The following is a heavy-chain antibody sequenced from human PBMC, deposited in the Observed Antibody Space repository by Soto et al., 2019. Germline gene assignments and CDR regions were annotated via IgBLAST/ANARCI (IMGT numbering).Heavy chain of an antibody. V-gene: IGHV4-4*07. CDR1: GGSISSYY. D-gene: IGHD2-2*01. Sequence: PSETLSLTCTVSGGSISSYYWSWIRQPAGKGLEWIGRIYTSGSTNYNPSLKSRVTMSVDTSKNQFSLKLSSVTAADTAVYYCARETDIVVVPAAFRLGGMDVWGQGTTVTVSS. CDR2: IYTSGST. J-gene: IGHJ6*02. CDR3: ARETDIVVVPAAFRLGGMDV.